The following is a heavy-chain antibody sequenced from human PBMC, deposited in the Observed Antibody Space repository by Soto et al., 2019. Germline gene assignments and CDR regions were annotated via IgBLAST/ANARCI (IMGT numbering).Heavy chain of an antibody. CDR2: INPSDGRT. CDR3: VRGGWFDP. J-gene: IGHJ5*02. CDR1: GYTFSTYH. V-gene: IGHV1-46*01. Sequence: QGQLVQSGAEVKKPGASVTVSCKASGYTFSTYHMNWVRQAPGQGLEWMGIINPSDGRTTYSQNCQGRVTMTRDTSTSTVYMELSSLRSEDTSVYYCVRGGWFDPWGQGTLVTVSS.